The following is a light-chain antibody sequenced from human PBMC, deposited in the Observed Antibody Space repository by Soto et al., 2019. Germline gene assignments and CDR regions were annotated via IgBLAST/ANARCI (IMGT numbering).Light chain of an antibody. CDR2: GVT. CDR1: DSDVGGYNF. J-gene: IGLJ2*01. CDR3: SSFRRSNTPHVL. Sequence: QSALTQPASVSGSPGQSITISCTGTDSDVGGYNFVSWYQQHPGKAPKLMIYGVTNRPSGVSNRFSGSKSGNTASLTISGLQPEDDANYYCSSFRRSNTPHVLFGGGTKRTVL. V-gene: IGLV2-14*01.